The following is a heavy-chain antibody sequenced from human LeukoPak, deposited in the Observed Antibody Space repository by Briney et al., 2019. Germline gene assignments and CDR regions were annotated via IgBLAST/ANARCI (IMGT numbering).Heavy chain of an antibody. D-gene: IGHD5-24*01. CDR3: AREGEMTYNYYFDY. CDR2: IIPILGIA. CDR1: GGTFSSYA. J-gene: IGHJ4*02. Sequence: EASVKVSCKASGGTFSSYAISWVRQAPGQGLEWMGRIIPILGIANYAQKFQGRVTITADKSTSTAYMELSSLRSEDTAVYYCAREGEMTYNYYFDYWGQGTLVTVSS. V-gene: IGHV1-69*04.